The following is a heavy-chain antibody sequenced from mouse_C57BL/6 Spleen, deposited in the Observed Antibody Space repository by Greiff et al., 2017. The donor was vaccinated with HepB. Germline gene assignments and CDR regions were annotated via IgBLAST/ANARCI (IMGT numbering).Heavy chain of an antibody. CDR1: GYSFTGYY. Sequence: VHVKQSGPELVKPGASVKISCKASGYSFTGYYMNWVKQSPEKSLEWIGELNPSTGGTTYNQKFKAKATLTVDKSSSTAYMQLKSLTSEDSAVYYCARWDGWFAYWGQGTLVTVSA. CDR3: ARWDGWFAY. D-gene: IGHD4-1*01. J-gene: IGHJ3*01. CDR2: LNPSTGGT. V-gene: IGHV1-42*01.